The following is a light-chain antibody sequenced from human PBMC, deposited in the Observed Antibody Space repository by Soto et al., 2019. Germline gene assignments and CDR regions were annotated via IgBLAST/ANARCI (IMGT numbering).Light chain of an antibody. CDR2: DVS. CDR3: SSYTSVNLYV. Sequence: QSVLTQPASVSGSPGHSISISCTGTRSDVGGYKHVSWYQQHPGKVPRLIIFDVSSRPSGVSHRFSGSKSGDTASLTISGLQAEDEADYYCSSYTSVNLYVFGTGTKVTVL. CDR1: RSDVGGYKH. V-gene: IGLV2-14*03. J-gene: IGLJ1*01.